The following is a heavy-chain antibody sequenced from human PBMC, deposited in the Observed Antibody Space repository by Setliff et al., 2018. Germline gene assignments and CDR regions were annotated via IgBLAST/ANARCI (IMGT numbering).Heavy chain of an antibody. D-gene: IGHD3-22*01. Sequence: GASVKVSCKASGYTFTGYYMHWVRQAPGQGLEWMGGINPNSGGTNYAQKFQGRVTMTRDTSISTAYMELSRLRSDDTAVYYCARDRGDYYDSSGFNDAFDIWGQGTMVTVSS. CDR2: INPNSGGT. V-gene: IGHV1-2*02. CDR1: GYTFTGYY. CDR3: ARDRGDYYDSSGFNDAFDI. J-gene: IGHJ3*02.